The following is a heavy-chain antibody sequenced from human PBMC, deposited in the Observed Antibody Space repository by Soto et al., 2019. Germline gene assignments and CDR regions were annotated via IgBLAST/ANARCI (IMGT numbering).Heavy chain of an antibody. D-gene: IGHD3-16*02. CDR1: GGSLGSYY. CDR2: IYYRGST. V-gene: IGHV4-59*12. J-gene: IGHJ4*02. Sequence: SETLSLPCTVSGGSLGSYYRSWIRPPPGKGLDWMGYIYYRGSTNYHPYLKSRVTISVDTTETHLYLKLSSVTDADSAFYYCAGIGGVIVSSASLSDYWGQGTLVTVSS. CDR3: AGIGGVIVSSASLSDY.